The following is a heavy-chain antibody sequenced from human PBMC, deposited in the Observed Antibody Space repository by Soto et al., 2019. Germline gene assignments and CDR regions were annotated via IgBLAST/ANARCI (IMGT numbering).Heavy chain of an antibody. Sequence: QVQLQESGPGLVKPSETLSLTCTVSGGSISSYYWSWIRQPPGKGLEWIGYIYYSGSTNYNPSLKSRVTISVDTSKNQFSLKLSSVTAADTAVYYCAGGFGELWGQGTLVTVSS. J-gene: IGHJ4*02. D-gene: IGHD3-10*01. CDR1: GGSISSYY. CDR2: IYYSGST. CDR3: AGGFGEL. V-gene: IGHV4-59*01.